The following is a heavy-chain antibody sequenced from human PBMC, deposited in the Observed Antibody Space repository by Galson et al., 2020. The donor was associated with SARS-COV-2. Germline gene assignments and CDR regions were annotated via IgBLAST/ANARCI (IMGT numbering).Heavy chain of an antibody. CDR1: GYNFTNYW. Sequence: GESLKISCKASGYNFTNYWLGWVRQMPGKGLEWMGIIYPGASETRYSPSFHGQVTISVDKSNSTDYVQWRSLRASDTAIYYCARQTTLTRVRDYWGQGSLVTVSS. CDR3: ARQTTLTRVRDY. J-gene: IGHJ4*02. V-gene: IGHV5-51*01. D-gene: IGHD4-4*01. CDR2: IYPGASET.